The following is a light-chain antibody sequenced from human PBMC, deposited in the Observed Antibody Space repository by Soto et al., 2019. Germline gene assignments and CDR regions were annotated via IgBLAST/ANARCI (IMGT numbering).Light chain of an antibody. CDR1: SSDVGGYNY. J-gene: IGLJ1*01. CDR2: DVS. V-gene: IGLV2-14*01. CDR3: ISYASINTYV. Sequence: QSVLTQPASVSGSPGQSITISCTGTSSDVGGYNYVSWYQQYAGKSPKLMICDVSNRPSGVSNRFSGSKSGDTASLTISGLQAEDEADYYCISYASINTYVFGTGTKVTVL.